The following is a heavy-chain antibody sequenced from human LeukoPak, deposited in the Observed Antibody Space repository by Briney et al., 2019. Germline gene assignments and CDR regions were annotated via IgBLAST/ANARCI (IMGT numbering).Heavy chain of an antibody. CDR1: GFTFTSHW. D-gene: IGHD5-12*01. CDR2: MNLDGSEK. J-gene: IGHJ4*02. Sequence: PGGSLRLSCAASGFTFTSHWMSWVRQAPGKGLEWVARMNLDGSEKYYVDSVKGRFTISRDNAKTSLYLEMNSLRAEDTAVYYCARESKYSGYPFDYWGQGTLVTVSS. V-gene: IGHV3-7*01. CDR3: ARESKYSGYPFDY.